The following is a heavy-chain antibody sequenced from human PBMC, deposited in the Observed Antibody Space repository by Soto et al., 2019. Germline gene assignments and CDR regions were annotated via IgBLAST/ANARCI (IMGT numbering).Heavy chain of an antibody. J-gene: IGHJ4*02. Sequence: EVQLLESGGGLVQPGGSLRLSCAASGFTFSSYAMSWVRQAPGKGLEWVSAISGSGGSTYYADSVKGRFTISRDNSKNTLYLQMNSLRAEDTAVYYCALLSSSWYRLDYWGQGTLVTVSS. V-gene: IGHV3-23*01. CDR3: ALLSSSWYRLDY. CDR1: GFTFSSYA. D-gene: IGHD6-13*01. CDR2: ISGSGGST.